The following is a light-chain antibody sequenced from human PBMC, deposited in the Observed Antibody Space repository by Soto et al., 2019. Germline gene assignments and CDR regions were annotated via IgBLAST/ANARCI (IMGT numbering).Light chain of an antibody. CDR3: QQYGTSRLT. V-gene: IGKV3-20*01. Sequence: EIVLTQSPGTLSLSPGERATLSCRASQSVTNSYLVWYQQKPGQAPRLLIYGASSRATGIPDRFSGSGSGTDFTLTISRLETEDFAVYYCQQYGTSRLTFGGGTKVEIK. J-gene: IGKJ4*01. CDR1: QSVTNSY. CDR2: GAS.